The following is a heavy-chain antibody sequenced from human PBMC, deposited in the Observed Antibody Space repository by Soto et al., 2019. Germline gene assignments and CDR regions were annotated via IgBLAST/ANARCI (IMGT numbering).Heavy chain of an antibody. CDR3: ARIQKGLPGLGY. CDR1: GFTFSSYW. D-gene: IGHD5-18*01. CDR2: INSDGSST. Sequence: EVQLVESGGGLVQPGGSLRLSCAASGFTFSSYWMHWVRQAPGKGLVWVSRINSDGSSTSYADSVKGRFTISRDNAKNTLYLQMNRLRDEDTAVYHCARIQKGLPGLGYWGQGTLVTVSS. J-gene: IGHJ4*02. V-gene: IGHV3-74*01.